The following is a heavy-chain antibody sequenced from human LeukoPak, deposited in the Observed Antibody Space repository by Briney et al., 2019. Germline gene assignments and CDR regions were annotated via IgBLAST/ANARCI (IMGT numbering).Heavy chain of an antibody. D-gene: IGHD3-22*01. Sequence: PSETLSLTCTVSGDSVSGYYGSWIRQPPGKGLEWIGYFYTSANTNYNPSLTSRVTMSVDTSKNQFSLKLSSVTAADTAVYYCARGLRDEERHYGYYYMDVWGKGTTVTVSS. CDR2: FYTSANT. CDR1: GDSVSGYY. J-gene: IGHJ6*03. V-gene: IGHV4-4*09. CDR3: ARGLRDEERHYGYYYMDV.